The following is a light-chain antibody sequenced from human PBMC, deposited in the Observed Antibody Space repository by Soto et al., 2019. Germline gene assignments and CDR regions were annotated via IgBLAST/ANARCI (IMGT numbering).Light chain of an antibody. Sequence: QSVLTQPPSASGTPGQTVAISCSGSNSNFGSNTVNWYQQFPGTAPKLLIYGNNQRPSGVPDLFSGSKSDTSASLAISGLLSEEESDYYCAAWDDRLSGLVFGRGTKLTVL. CDR2: GNN. J-gene: IGLJ2*01. CDR1: NSNFGSNT. CDR3: AAWDDRLSGLV. V-gene: IGLV1-44*01.